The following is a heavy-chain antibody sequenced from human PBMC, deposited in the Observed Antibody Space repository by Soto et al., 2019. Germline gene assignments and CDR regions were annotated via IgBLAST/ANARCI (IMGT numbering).Heavy chain of an antibody. V-gene: IGHV3-30-3*01. CDR2: ISYDGSNK. Sequence: QVQLVESRGGVVQPGRSLRLSCAASGFTFSSYAMHWVRQAPGKGLEWVAVISYDGSNKYYADSVKGRFTISRDNSKKTLYLRMHSLRAEDTAVYYCAGGVWSCSGGNCYPESYYYGMDFWGQGTTVTVSS. CDR3: AGGVWSCSGGNCYPESYYYGMDF. CDR1: GFTFSSYA. D-gene: IGHD2-15*01. J-gene: IGHJ6*02.